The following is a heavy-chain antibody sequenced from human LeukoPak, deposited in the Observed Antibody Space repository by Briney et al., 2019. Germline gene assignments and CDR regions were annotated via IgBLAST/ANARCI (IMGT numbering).Heavy chain of an antibody. V-gene: IGHV1-46*01. Sequence: ASVKVSCKASGYTFTSYYMHWVRQAPGQGLEWMGIINPSSGSTTYAQKFQGRVTMTSDMSTSTVYMELSSLRSEDTAVYYCARAYGYISWFDRWGQGTLVTVSS. D-gene: IGHD5-24*01. CDR1: GYTFTSYY. J-gene: IGHJ5*02. CDR2: INPSSGST. CDR3: ARAYGYISWFDR.